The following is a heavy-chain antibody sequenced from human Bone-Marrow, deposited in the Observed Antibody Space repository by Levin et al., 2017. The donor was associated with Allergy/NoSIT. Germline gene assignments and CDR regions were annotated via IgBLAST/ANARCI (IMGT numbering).Heavy chain of an antibody. Sequence: SETLSLTCTVSGASVTSGSYYWSWIRQPPGKGLEWIGYINDNGRTKSNPSLKSRVTISVDTSKNQFSLKVTSVTAADTAVYYCARETQDDYDILTGSYSWWFDPWGQGTLVTVSS. J-gene: IGHJ5*02. CDR3: ARETQDDYDILTGSYSWWFDP. CDR1: GASVTSGSYY. CDR2: INDNGRT. V-gene: IGHV4-61*01. D-gene: IGHD3-9*01.